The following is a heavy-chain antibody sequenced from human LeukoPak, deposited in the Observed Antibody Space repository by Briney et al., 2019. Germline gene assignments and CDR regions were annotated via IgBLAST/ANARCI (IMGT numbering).Heavy chain of an antibody. J-gene: IGHJ4*02. CDR2: FDPEDGET. CDR3: ATVRWELLRRGYYFDY. CDR1: GYTLTELS. Sequence: ASVKVSCKVSGYTLTELSMHWVRQAPGKGLEWMGGFDPEDGETIYAQKFQGRVTMTEDTSTDTAYMELSSLRSEDTAVYYCATVRWELLRRGYYFDYWGQGTLVTVSS. D-gene: IGHD1-26*01. V-gene: IGHV1-24*01.